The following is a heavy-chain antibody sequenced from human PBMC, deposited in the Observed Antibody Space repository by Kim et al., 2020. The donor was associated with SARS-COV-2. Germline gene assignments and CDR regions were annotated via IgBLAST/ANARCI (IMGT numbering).Heavy chain of an antibody. D-gene: IGHD6-19*01. Sequence: DYAVTVKRRITINPDTSKNQFYLQLNSVTPEDTAVYYCARDQIAVAGSFDYWGQGTLVTVSS. CDR3: ARDQIAVAGSFDY. J-gene: IGHJ4*02. V-gene: IGHV6-1*01.